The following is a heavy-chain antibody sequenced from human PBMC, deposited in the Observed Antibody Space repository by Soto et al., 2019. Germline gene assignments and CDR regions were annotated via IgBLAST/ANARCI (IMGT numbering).Heavy chain of an antibody. J-gene: IGHJ4*02. Sequence: PSATLSLTFTVSRGSISSGTNYWAWIRQPPGKGLEWIANIYYSGSTFYNPSLKSRVTISLDTSKNQFSLKLRSVTAADTAVYYCARHEAGWYFDSWGQGTLVTVS. CDR3: ARHEAGWYFDS. D-gene: IGHD6-25*01. CDR1: RGSISSGTNY. V-gene: IGHV4-39*01. CDR2: IYYSGST.